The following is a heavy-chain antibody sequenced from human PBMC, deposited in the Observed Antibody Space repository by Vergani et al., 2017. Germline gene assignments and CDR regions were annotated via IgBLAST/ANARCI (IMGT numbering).Heavy chain of an antibody. D-gene: IGHD4-17*01. Sequence: VQLVQSGAEVKKPGSSAKVSCKASGGTFSSYTISWVRQAPGQGLEWMGRIIPILGIANYAQKFQGRVTITADKSTSTAYMELSSLRSEDTAVYYCARSGGAYGELLWGQGTLVTVSS. CDR1: GGTFSSYT. CDR2: IIPILGIA. J-gene: IGHJ4*02. V-gene: IGHV1-69*02. CDR3: ARSGGAYGELL.